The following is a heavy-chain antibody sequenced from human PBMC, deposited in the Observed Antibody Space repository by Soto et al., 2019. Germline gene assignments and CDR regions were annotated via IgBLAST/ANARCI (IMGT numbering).Heavy chain of an antibody. CDR3: ALGTEMGSLYYFDY. D-gene: IGHD3-10*01. Sequence: SETLSLTCAVYGGSFSGYYWSWIRQPPGKGLEWMGEINHSGSTNYNPSLKSRVTISVDTSKNQFSLKRSSVTAADTAVYYCALGTEMGSLYYFDYWGQGTLVTVSS. CDR1: GGSFSGYY. J-gene: IGHJ4*02. CDR2: INHSGST. V-gene: IGHV4-34*01.